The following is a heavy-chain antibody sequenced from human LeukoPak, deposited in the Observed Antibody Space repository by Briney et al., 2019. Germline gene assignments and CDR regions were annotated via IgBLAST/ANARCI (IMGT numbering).Heavy chain of an antibody. D-gene: IGHD3-10*01. CDR1: GGTFSSYA. CDR2: IIPILGIA. Sequence: ASVKVSCKASGGTFSSYAIRWVRQAPAQGLEWMGRIIPILGIANYAQKFQDRVTITADKAQSTAFMELGRRRAEDRAVFYWGRGGGGGSMVRGVIGYWGQGTLVTVSS. V-gene: IGHV1-69*04. J-gene: IGHJ4*02. CDR3: GRGGGGGSMVRGVIGY.